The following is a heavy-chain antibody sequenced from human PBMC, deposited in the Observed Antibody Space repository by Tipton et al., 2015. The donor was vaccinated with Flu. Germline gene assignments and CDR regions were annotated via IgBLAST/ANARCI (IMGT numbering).Heavy chain of an antibody. CDR1: GGSISSSSYY. D-gene: IGHD1-26*01. J-gene: IGHJ4*02. CDR3: AKYSGSYYDFDY. V-gene: IGHV4-39*07. CDR2: IYYSGST. Sequence: GLVKPSETLSLTCTVSGGSISSSSYYWGWIRQPPGKGLEWIGSIYYSGSTYYNPSLKSRVTISVDTSKNQFSLKLSSVTAADTAVYYCAKYSGSYYDFDYWGQGTLVTVSS.